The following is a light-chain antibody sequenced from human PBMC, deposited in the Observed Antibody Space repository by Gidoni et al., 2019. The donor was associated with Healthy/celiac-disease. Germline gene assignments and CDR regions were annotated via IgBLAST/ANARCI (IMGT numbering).Light chain of an antibody. J-gene: IGKJ1*01. CDR1: QSLSSN. V-gene: IGKV3-15*01. Sequence: ELVMTQSPASLSVSPGESATLSCRASQSLSSNLAWYQQKPGQAPRLLIYGASTRATGIPARFSGSGSGTEFTLTISSLQSEDFAVYDCQQDNNWPRTVGQGTKVEIK. CDR2: GAS. CDR3: QQDNNWPRT.